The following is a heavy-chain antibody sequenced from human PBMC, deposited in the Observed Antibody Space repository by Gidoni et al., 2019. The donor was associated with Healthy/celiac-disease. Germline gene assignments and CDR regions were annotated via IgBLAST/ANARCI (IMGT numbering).Heavy chain of an antibody. D-gene: IGHD2-2*01. CDR1: GYTFTSYD. J-gene: IGHJ6*02. CDR3: ARAQGDIVVVPAATNGMDV. CDR2: MNPNSGNT. V-gene: IGHV1-8*01. Sequence: QVQLVQSGAEVKKPGASVKVSCKASGYTFTSYDINWVRQATGQGLEWMGWMNPNSGNTGYAQKFQGRVTMTRNTSISTAYMELSSLRSEDTAVYYCARAQGDIVVVPAATNGMDVWGQGTTVTVSS.